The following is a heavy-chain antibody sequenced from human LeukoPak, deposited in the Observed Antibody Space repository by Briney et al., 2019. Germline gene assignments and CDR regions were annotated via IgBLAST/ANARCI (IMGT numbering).Heavy chain of an antibody. D-gene: IGHD2-21*01. V-gene: IGHV3-21*01. CDR2: ISSSSSY. CDR1: GFTFSSYT. J-gene: IGHJ4*02. Sequence: PGGSLRLSCAASGFTFSSYTMNWVRQSPGKGLEWISSISSSSSYYADSVKGRFTISRDNAKNSLYLQMNSLRAEDTAVYYCARGAAVIHVDFWGQGTLVTVSS. CDR3: ARGAAVIHVDF.